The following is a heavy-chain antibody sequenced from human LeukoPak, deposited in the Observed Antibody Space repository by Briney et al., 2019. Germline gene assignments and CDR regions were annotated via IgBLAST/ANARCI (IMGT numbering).Heavy chain of an antibody. CDR3: AKGSSGGRPYYFDY. CDR1: GLTFSSHW. D-gene: IGHD3-22*01. Sequence: GGSLRLSCAASGLTFSSHWMHWVRQSPGKGLEWISAISNDGVYTFHADSVKGRLTISRDNSKNTLYLQMDSLRAEDTAIYYCAKGSSGGRPYYFDYWGQGTLVTVSS. V-gene: IGHV3-23*01. CDR2: ISNDGVYT. J-gene: IGHJ4*02.